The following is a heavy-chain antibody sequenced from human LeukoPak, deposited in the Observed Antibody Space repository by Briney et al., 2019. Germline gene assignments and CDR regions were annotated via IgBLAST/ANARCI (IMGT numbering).Heavy chain of an antibody. V-gene: IGHV3-7*04. D-gene: IGHD6-13*01. CDR1: GFTFTTYW. CDR3: ARVAAAVPDQ. Sequence: GGSLRLSCAASGFTFTTYWMSWVRQAPGKGLEWVANIKQDGTEKYYMDSVKGRFTISRDNAKNPLDPQMSSLRADDTAVYYCARVAAAVPDQWGQGTLVTVSS. CDR2: IKQDGTEK. J-gene: IGHJ5*02.